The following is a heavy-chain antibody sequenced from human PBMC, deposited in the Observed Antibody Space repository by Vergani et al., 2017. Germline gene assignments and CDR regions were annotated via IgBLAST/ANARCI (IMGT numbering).Heavy chain of an antibody. V-gene: IGHV4-30-2*01. CDR1: GGSISSGGYP. CDR3: ARGHDSSGYYYDY. J-gene: IGHJ4*02. Sequence: QLQLQESGSGLVKPSHTLFLPCAVSGGSISSGGYPWSWIRQPPGKGLEWIGYHYHSGSTYYNPSLKSRVTISVDRSKNQFSLKLSSVTAADTAVYYCARGHDSSGYYYDYWGQGTLVTVSS. CDR2: HYHSGST. D-gene: IGHD3-22*01.